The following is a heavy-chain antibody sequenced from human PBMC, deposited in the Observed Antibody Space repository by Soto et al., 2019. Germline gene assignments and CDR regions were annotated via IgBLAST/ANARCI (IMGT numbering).Heavy chain of an antibody. Sequence: SETLSLTCSVSNVSINSSYWAWIRQPPGKGLEWIGWVYYTGTTKYNPSLKSRVTISIDTSKNEFSLKLRSVTTADTAVYFCATDSGGRGPFDPWGQGTLVTVSS. CDR1: NVSINSSY. CDR3: ATDSGGRGPFDP. J-gene: IGHJ5*01. CDR2: VYYTGTT. D-gene: IGHD2-15*01. V-gene: IGHV4-59*01.